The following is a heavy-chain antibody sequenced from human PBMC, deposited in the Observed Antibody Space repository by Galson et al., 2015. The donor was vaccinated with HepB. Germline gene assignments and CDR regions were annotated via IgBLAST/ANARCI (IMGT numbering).Heavy chain of an antibody. Sequence: SLRLSCAASGFTFSSYWMHWVRQAPGKGLVWVSRINSDGSSTSYADSVKGRFTISRDNAKNTLYLQMNSLRAEDTAVYYCARDLGYYDYVWGSYRYSRLFDPWGQGTLVTVSS. CDR3: ARDLGYYDYVWGSYRYSRLFDP. J-gene: IGHJ5*02. V-gene: IGHV3-74*01. CDR2: INSDGSST. D-gene: IGHD3-16*02. CDR1: GFTFSSYW.